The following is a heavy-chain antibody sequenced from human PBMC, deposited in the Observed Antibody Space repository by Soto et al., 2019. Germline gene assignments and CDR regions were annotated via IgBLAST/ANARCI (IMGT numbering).Heavy chain of an antibody. J-gene: IGHJ4*02. Sequence: GGSLRLSCAASGFTFSSYSMNWVRQAPGKGLEWVSSISSSSSYIYYADSVKGRFTISRDNAKNSLYLQMNSLRAEGTAVYYCARARYYYDSSGYYYFDYWGQGTLVTVSS. CDR2: ISSSSSYI. CDR3: ARARYYYDSSGYYYFDY. CDR1: GFTFSSYS. D-gene: IGHD3-22*01. V-gene: IGHV3-21*01.